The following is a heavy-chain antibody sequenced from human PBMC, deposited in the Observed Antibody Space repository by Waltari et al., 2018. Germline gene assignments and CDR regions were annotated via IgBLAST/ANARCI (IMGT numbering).Heavy chain of an antibody. CDR3: ARGPVYSSSWGY. CDR1: GYSISSGYY. Sequence: QVQLQESGPGLVKPSETLSLTCTVSGYSISSGYYWGWIRQPPGKGLEWIGSIYHSGSTYYNPSLKSRVTISVDTSKNQFSLKLSSVTAADTAVYYCARGPVYSSSWGYWGQGTLVTVSS. D-gene: IGHD6-13*01. CDR2: IYHSGST. V-gene: IGHV4-38-2*02. J-gene: IGHJ4*02.